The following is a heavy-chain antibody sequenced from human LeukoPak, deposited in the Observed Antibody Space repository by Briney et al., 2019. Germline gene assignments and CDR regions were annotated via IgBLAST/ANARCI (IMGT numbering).Heavy chain of an antibody. J-gene: IGHJ2*01. CDR3: ASDLAVAVPGYFDL. Sequence: GSLRLSCAASGFTCSSYSMNWVRQAPGKGLEWVSYISSSSSTIYYADSVKGRFTISRDNAKNSLYLQMNRLRDEDTAVYYCASDLAVAVPGYFDLWGRGTLVTVSS. CDR1: GFTCSSYS. V-gene: IGHV3-48*02. CDR2: ISSSSSTI. D-gene: IGHD6-19*01.